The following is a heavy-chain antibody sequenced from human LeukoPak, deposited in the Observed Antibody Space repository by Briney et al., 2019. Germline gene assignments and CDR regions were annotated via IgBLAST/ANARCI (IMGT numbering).Heavy chain of an antibody. CDR1: GFTFDDYG. J-gene: IGHJ4*02. CDR3: ARGGAARPDY. CDR2: ISSTRTSI. Sequence: NSGGSLRLSCAASGFTFDDYGMNWVRQAPGKGLEWVSYISSTRTSISYADSVKGRFTVSRDNAERSLYLQMNSLRVEDTGIYYCARGGAARPDYWGQGVLVTVAS. D-gene: IGHD6-6*01. V-gene: IGHV3-21*01.